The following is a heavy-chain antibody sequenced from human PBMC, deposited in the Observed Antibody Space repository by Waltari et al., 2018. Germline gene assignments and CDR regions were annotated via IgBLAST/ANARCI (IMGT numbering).Heavy chain of an antibody. CDR1: GYTFTGYY. Sequence: QVQLVQSGAEVKKPGASVKVSCKASGYTFTGYYMHWVRQAPGQGLEWMGRINPKSGGTNYAQKFQGRVTMTRDTSISTAYMELSRLRSDDTAVYYCARATIAAAGSNYYYYMDVWGKGTTVTVSS. J-gene: IGHJ6*03. V-gene: IGHV1-2*06. D-gene: IGHD6-13*01. CDR2: INPKSGGT. CDR3: ARATIAAAGSNYYYYMDV.